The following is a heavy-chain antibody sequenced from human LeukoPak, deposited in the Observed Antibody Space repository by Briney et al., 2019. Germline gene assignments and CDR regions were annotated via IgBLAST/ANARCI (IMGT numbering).Heavy chain of an antibody. J-gene: IGHJ4*02. Sequence: GGSLRLSCAASGFTFSSYWMSWVRQAPGKGLEWVANIKQDGSEKYYVDSVKGRFTISRDNPKNSLYLQMNSLRAEDTAVYYCARDPHYYYDSSGLGYFDYWGQGTLVTVSS. D-gene: IGHD3-22*01. CDR1: GFTFSSYW. V-gene: IGHV3-7*01. CDR3: ARDPHYYYDSSGLGYFDY. CDR2: IKQDGSEK.